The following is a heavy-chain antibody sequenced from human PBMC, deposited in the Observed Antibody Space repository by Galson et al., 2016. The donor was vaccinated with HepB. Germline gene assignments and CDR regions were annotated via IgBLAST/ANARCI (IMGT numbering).Heavy chain of an antibody. D-gene: IGHD3-22*01. J-gene: IGHJ6*02. Sequence: CKASGYTFRNYAMHWVRQAPGQRLEWMAWINAGNGKTKSSERFQGRVTITRDTSASTAYMELISLRSEDTAVYYCARAMRYYDSSGYPSVGMDVWGQGTTVTVSS. CDR3: ARAMRYYDSSGYPSVGMDV. CDR2: INAGNGKT. CDR1: GYTFRNYA. V-gene: IGHV1-3*01.